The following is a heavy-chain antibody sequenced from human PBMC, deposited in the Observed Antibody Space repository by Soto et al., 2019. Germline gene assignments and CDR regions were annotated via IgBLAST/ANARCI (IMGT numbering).Heavy chain of an antibody. V-gene: IGHV1-69*13. CDR2: IIPIVGTA. Sequence: SVKVSCKASGVTFSSYAISWVRQAPLQVLEWMVGIIPIVGTANYAQKFQGRVTITAEEYTSTDYMELSSLRSEDTAAYYCASGMNTVVTGYEYWGKGTRVTGSS. D-gene: IGHD4-17*01. CDR1: GVTFSSYA. J-gene: IGHJ4*02. CDR3: ASGMNTVVTGYEY.